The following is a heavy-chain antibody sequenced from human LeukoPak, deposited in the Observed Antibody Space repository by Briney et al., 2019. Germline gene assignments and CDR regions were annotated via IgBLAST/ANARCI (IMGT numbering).Heavy chain of an antibody. CDR1: GFTFRTYT. Sequence: NPGGSLRLSWAASGFTFRTYTINWVRQAPGRGPEWVSSISSSSGYIHYVESVKGRFTISRDNAKNSLYLQMNSLRAEDTAVYYCARDLVVTSMLKYFDYWGRGTWVTVSS. D-gene: IGHD4-23*01. J-gene: IGHJ4*02. CDR2: ISSSSGYI. CDR3: ARDLVVTSMLKYFDY. V-gene: IGHV3-21*01.